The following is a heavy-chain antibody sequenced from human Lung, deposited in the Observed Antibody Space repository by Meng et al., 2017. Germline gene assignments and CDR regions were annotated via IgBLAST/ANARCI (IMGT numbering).Heavy chain of an antibody. J-gene: IGHJ6*02. Sequence: GESLKISCITSGFTFADYAMSWVRQAPGKGLEWVGFIRSKAYGGTAEYAASVRGRFTISRDDSKSTASVQMTSLKIEDTGVYYCTRYFTMRVVARKYGMDVWGQGTTVTVSS. CDR3: TRYFTMRVVARKYGMDV. D-gene: IGHD3-22*01. CDR2: IRSKAYGGTA. CDR1: GFTFADYA. V-gene: IGHV3-49*04.